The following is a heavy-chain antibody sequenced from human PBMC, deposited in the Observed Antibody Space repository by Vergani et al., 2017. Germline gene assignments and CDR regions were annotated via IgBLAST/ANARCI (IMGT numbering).Heavy chain of an antibody. CDR3: TRGWYYDSIAYWAY. V-gene: IGHV1-46*03. CDR1: GYTFTNHH. Sequence: VQLVQSGTEVKKPGASVKIACKTSGYTFTNHHLHWVRQAPGQGLEWMGIITPGGSTDYGPKFQGRATMTRNTSTSTVYMELSSLRSEDAAVYYSTRGWYYDSIAYWAYWGQGTLVAVSS. J-gene: IGHJ4*02. D-gene: IGHD3-22*01. CDR2: ITPGGST.